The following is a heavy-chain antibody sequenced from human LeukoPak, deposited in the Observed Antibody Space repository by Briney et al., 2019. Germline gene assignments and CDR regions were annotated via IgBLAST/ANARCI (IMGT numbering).Heavy chain of an antibody. CDR2: INWNGGST. D-gene: IGHD3-9*01. Sequence: GGSLPLSCAASGFTFDDYGMSWVRQAPGKGLEWVSGINWNGGSTGYVDSVKGRFTISRDNAKNSLYLQMNSLRAEDTALYYCAREPENYDILTGYVPPSWFDPWGQATVVPLSS. J-gene: IGHJ5*02. CDR3: AREPENYDILTGYVPPSWFDP. V-gene: IGHV3-20*04. CDR1: GFTFDDYG.